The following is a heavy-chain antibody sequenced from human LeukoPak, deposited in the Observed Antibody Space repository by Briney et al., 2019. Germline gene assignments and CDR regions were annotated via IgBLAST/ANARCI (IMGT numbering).Heavy chain of an antibody. D-gene: IGHD6-19*01. J-gene: IGHJ4*02. CDR3: ARDQPDSYSSGWYPFDY. CDR2: ISSSSTTM. Sequence: GGSLRLSCAASGLTFSTYSMIWVRQAPGKGLEWISYISSSSTTMYYADSVKGRFTISRDKGKSSLYLQMNSLRAEDTAVYYCARDQPDSYSSGWYPFDYWGQGTLVIVSS. CDR1: GLTFSTYS. V-gene: IGHV3-48*01.